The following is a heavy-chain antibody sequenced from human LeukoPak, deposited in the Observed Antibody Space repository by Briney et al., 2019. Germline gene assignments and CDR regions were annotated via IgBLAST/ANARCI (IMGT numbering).Heavy chain of an antibody. CDR2: ISGSGGST. CDR3: ATLQPDDFWSGYPN. D-gene: IGHD3-3*01. CDR1: GFTFSNYA. Sequence: PGGSLRLSCAASGFTFSNYAMSWVRQAPGKGLEWVSAISGSGGSTYYADSVKGRFTISRDNSKNTLYVQMYSLRAEDTAVYYCATLQPDDFWSGYPNWGQGTLVTVSS. V-gene: IGHV3-23*01. J-gene: IGHJ4*02.